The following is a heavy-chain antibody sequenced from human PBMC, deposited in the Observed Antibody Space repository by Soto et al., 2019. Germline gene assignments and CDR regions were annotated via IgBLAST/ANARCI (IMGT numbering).Heavy chain of an antibody. D-gene: IGHD2-15*01. V-gene: IGHV1-18*01. J-gene: IGHJ4*02. CDR2: INTYNGDT. Sequence: HVPLVQTGDEVMKPGASVKVSCKASGYIFSSFGISWVRQVPGHGLEWMGWINTYNGDTNYAQKFQGRVTMTTDTSTSTAYMELRSLISDDTAVYYCARGYCSFASSPLDFWRQGTLVTVSS. CDR3: ARGYCSFASSPLDF. CDR1: GYIFSSFG.